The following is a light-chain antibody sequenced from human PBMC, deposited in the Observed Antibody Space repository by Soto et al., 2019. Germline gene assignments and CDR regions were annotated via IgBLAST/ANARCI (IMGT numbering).Light chain of an antibody. CDR2: GAF. CDR3: QQYNSWPLT. V-gene: IGKV3-15*01. CDR1: QHIVTS. J-gene: IGKJ4*01. Sequence: EIVITQSPATLSVSPGERATLSCCANQHIVTSVAWDQQTPGQDPRLLTNGAFTWATGIPARFSGSGSGTEFTLTISSLHSEDFAVYDCQQYNSWPLTFGGANNVEIK.